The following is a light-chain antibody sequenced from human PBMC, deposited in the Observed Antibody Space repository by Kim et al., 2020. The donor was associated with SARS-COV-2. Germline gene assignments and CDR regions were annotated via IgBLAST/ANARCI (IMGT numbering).Light chain of an antibody. J-gene: IGKJ2*01. CDR1: QSVSSN. CDR3: QQYNNWPTT. CDR2: GAS. Sequence: SVSPGERATLSCRASQSVSSNLAWYQQKPGQAPRLLIYGASTRATGIPVRFSGSGSGTEFTLTISSLQSEDFAVYYCQQYNNWPTTFGQGTKLEI. V-gene: IGKV3-15*01.